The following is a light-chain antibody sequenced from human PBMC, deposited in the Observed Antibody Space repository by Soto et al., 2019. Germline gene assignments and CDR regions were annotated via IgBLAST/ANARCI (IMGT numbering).Light chain of an antibody. J-gene: IGLJ1*01. CDR2: EVN. CDR3: GSYTYSSTYV. Sequence: QSALTQPASVSGSPGQSITISCTGTNSDIGYYNYGSWYQQRPGKVPNLIIDEVNKRPSEISNRFSGSKSGNTASLTISGLQAGDEADYYCGSYTYSSTYVFGTGTKVTVL. CDR1: NSDIGYYNY. V-gene: IGLV2-14*01.